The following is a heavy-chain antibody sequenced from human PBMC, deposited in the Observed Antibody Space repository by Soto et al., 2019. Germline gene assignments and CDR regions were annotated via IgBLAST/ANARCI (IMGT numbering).Heavy chain of an antibody. V-gene: IGHV3-53*01. Sequence: GGSLRLSCAASGLTVMSNHMTWVRQAPGKGLEWVSIIYRDGTTHYADSVKGRFTISRDNSKNTLYLQMNSLRAEDTAVYYCAKDMVRGVIPPILDYWGQGTLVTVSS. CDR1: GLTVMSNH. CDR3: AKDMVRGVIPPILDY. D-gene: IGHD3-10*01. J-gene: IGHJ4*02. CDR2: IYRDGTT.